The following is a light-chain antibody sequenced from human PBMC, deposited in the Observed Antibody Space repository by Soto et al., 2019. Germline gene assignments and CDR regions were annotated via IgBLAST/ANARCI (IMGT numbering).Light chain of an antibody. CDR2: GAS. V-gene: IGKV3-15*01. CDR1: QSVSSN. J-gene: IGKJ1*01. CDR3: QQYFNWMWT. Sequence: EIVMTQSPATLSVSPGERATLSCRASQSVSSNLAWYQQKPGQAPRLLIYGASTRATGIPARFSGSGSGTEFTLTINSLQSEDFAVYYCQQYFNWMWTFGQGTKVDI.